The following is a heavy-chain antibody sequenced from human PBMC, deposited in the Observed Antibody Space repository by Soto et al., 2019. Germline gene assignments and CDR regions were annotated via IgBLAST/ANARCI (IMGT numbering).Heavy chain of an antibody. Sequence: GGSLRLSCAASGFTFSNYALSWVRQAPGKGLEWVSSISDSGDNTYYADSVKGRFTISRDNSKNTLYLQMNSLRVEDTAVYYCARGGTHMNMLHDYWGQGMLVTVSS. V-gene: IGHV3-23*01. D-gene: IGHD3-16*01. J-gene: IGHJ4*02. CDR1: GFTFSNYA. CDR2: ISDSGDNT. CDR3: ARGGTHMNMLHDY.